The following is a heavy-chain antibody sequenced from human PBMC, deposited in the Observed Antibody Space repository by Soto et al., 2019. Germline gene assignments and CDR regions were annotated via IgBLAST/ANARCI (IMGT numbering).Heavy chain of an antibody. Sequence: EVQLLESGGGLVQPGGSLRLSCAASGFTFSSYAMSWVRQAPGKGLEWVSAISGSGGSTYYADSVKGRFTISSDNSRNPLYLQMNSLRAEDTAVYYCAKFTGYDGSGPMRWYFDYWGQRTLVTVSS. CDR3: AKFTGYDGSGPMRWYFDY. D-gene: IGHD3-22*01. CDR1: GFTFSSYA. CDR2: ISGSGGST. V-gene: IGHV3-23*01. J-gene: IGHJ4*02.